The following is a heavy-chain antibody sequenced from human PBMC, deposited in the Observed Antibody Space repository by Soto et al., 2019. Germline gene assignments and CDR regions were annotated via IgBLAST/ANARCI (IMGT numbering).Heavy chain of an antibody. Sequence: QVQLVQSGAEVKKPVASVNISCKASGYTFISYAIHWARQAPGQRLEWMGWINAGNGNTKYSQKFQGRVTITRDTSASTVYMELSSLRSEDTATYYCARPGSYMIVAFDIWGQGTTVTVSS. CDR2: INAGNGNT. CDR1: GYTFISYA. J-gene: IGHJ3*02. V-gene: IGHV1-3*01. CDR3: ARPGSYMIVAFDI. D-gene: IGHD3-22*01.